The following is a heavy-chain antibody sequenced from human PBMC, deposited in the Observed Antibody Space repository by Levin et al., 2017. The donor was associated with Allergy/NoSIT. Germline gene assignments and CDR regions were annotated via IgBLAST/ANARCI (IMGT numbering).Heavy chain of an antibody. CDR3: AIGYYYDSGGYAKTFDY. J-gene: IGHJ4*02. Sequence: GESLKISCAASGFTFSNSAMSWVRQAPGKGLEWVSAISSSGGSTYSADSVKGRFTISRDNAKNTLYLQMNSLRAEDTAVYYCAIGYYYDSGGYAKTFDYWGQGTLVTVSS. D-gene: IGHD3-22*01. CDR2: ISSSGGST. V-gene: IGHV3-23*01. CDR1: GFTFSNSA.